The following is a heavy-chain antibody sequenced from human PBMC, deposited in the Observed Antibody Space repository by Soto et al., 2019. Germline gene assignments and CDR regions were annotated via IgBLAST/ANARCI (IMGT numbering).Heavy chain of an antibody. J-gene: IGHJ4*02. D-gene: IGHD6-19*01. CDR2: IIPIFGTA. CDR1: GGTFSSYA. CDR3: AREGIAVAGRGSDY. Sequence: GASVKVSCKASGGTFSSYAISWVRQAPGQGLEWMGGIIPIFGTANYAQKLQGRVTITADESTSTAYMELSSLESEDTAVYCCAREGIAVAGRGSDYWGQGTLVTVSS. V-gene: IGHV1-69*13.